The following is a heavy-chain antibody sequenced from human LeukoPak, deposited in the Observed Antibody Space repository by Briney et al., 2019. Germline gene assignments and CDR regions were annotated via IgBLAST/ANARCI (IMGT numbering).Heavy chain of an antibody. J-gene: IGHJ4*02. CDR2: IYYGGST. V-gene: IGHV4-59*08. CDR1: VGSLSSYY. CDR3: ARHRRRGPLGY. Sequence: PSEALSHTFPVSVGSLSSYYWSWIRPPPGKGVELIGYIYYGGSTNYDSSLKGRVTISGDTSKNPFSLKMSCVTAADTAVYYCARHRRRGPLGYWGQGTLVTVSS.